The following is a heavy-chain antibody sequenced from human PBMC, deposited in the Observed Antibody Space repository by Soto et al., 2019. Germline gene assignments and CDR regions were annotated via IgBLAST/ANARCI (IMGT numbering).Heavy chain of an antibody. D-gene: IGHD4-17*01. Sequence: EVQLVESGGGLVQPGGSLRLSCAASGFTVSSNYMSWVRQAPGKGLEWVSVIYSGGSTYYADSVKGRFTISRDNSKNTLYLQMNSPSAEDTAPYYCARQSATTEFDYWGPGTLVTVSS. CDR2: IYSGGST. V-gene: IGHV3-66*04. CDR3: ARQSATTEFDY. CDR1: GFTVSSNY. J-gene: IGHJ4*02.